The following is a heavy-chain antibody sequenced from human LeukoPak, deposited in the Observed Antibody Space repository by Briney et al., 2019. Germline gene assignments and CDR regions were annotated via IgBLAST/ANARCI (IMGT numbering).Heavy chain of an antibody. D-gene: IGHD3-22*01. J-gene: IGHJ4*02. CDR3: ARRAGDYSHPYDY. CDR2: IYTTGNT. V-gene: IGHV3-53*01. Sequence: GGSLRLSCTVSGFTFSSNSMSWVRQAPGKGLEWVSFIYTTGNTHNSDSVKGRFTISRDSSKNTLYLQMTSLRAEDRAVYYCARRAGDYSHPYDYWGQGTLVTVSS. CDR1: GFTFSSNS.